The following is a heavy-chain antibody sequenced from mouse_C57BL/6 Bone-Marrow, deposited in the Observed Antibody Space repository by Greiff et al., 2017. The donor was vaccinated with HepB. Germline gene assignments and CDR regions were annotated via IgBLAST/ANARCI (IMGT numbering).Heavy chain of an antibody. V-gene: IGHV1-69*01. Sequence: QVHVKQPGAELVMPGASVKLSCKASGYTFTSYWMHWVKQRPGQGLEWIGEIDPSDSYTNYNQKFKGKSTLTVDKSSSTAYMQLSSLTSEDSAVYYCARRNYGSRGWFAYWGQGTLVTVSA. CDR2: IDPSDSYT. CDR3: ARRNYGSRGWFAY. CDR1: GYTFTSYW. J-gene: IGHJ3*01. D-gene: IGHD1-1*01.